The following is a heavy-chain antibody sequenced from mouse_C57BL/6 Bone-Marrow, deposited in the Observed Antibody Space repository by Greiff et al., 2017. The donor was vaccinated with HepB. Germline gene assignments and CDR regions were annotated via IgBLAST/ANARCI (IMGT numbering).Heavy chain of an antibody. CDR3: ARHYYGSSYWYFDV. D-gene: IGHD1-1*01. V-gene: IGHV4-1*01. J-gene: IGHJ1*03. CDR1: GVDFSRYW. CDR2: INPDSSTI. Sequence: ASGVDFSRYWMSWVRRAPGKGLEWIGEINPDSSTINYAPSLKDKFIISRDNAKNTLYLQMSKVRSEDTALYYCARHYYGSSYWYFDVWGTGTTVTVSS.